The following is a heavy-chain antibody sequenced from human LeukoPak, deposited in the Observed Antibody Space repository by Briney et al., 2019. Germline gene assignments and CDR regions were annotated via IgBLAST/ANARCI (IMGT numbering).Heavy chain of an antibody. V-gene: IGHV4-59*01. D-gene: IGHD6-13*01. CDR1: GGSISSYY. J-gene: IGHJ1*01. Sequence: PSETLSLTCTVSGGSISSYYWSWIRQPPGKGLEWIGYIYYSGSTNYNPSLKSRVTISVDTSKNQFSLKLSSVTAADTAVYYCARQRYSSSWYGREYFQHWGQGTLVTVSS. CDR3: ARQRYSSSWYGREYFQH. CDR2: IYYSGST.